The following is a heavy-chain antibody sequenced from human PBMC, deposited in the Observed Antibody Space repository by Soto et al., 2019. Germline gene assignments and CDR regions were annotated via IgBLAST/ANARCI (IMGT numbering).Heavy chain of an antibody. D-gene: IGHD6-19*01. J-gene: IGHJ4*02. Sequence: GGSLRLSCAASGFTFSSHVMNWVRQAPGKGLEWVAAISGGGGTTFYGDSVEGRFTMSRDNSKNTVSLEMTSLRAEDTAVYYCAKGGRQWLVTSDFNYWGQGALVTVSS. CDR3: AKGGRQWLVTSDFNY. CDR1: GFTFSSHV. V-gene: IGHV3-23*01. CDR2: ISGGGGTT.